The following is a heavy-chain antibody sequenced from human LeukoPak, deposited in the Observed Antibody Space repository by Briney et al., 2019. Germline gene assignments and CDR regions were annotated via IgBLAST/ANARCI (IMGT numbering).Heavy chain of an antibody. CDR3: ARGGYSYGRPGFDY. J-gene: IGHJ4*02. Sequence: ASVKVSCKASGGTFSSYAISWVRQAPGQGLEWMGWINPNSGGTNYAQKFQGRVTMTRDTSISTAYMELSRLRSDDTAVYYCARGGYSYGRPGFDYWGQGTLVTVSS. D-gene: IGHD5-18*01. CDR1: GGTFSSYA. V-gene: IGHV1-2*02. CDR2: INPNSGGT.